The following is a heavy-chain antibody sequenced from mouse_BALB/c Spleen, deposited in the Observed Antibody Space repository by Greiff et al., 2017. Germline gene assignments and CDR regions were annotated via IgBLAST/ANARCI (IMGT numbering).Heavy chain of an antibody. J-gene: IGHJ4*01. CDR2: ISYSGST. V-gene: IGHV3-2*02. Sequence: DVQLQESGPGLVKPSQSLSLTCTVTGYSITSDYAWNWIRQFPGNKLEWMGYISYSGSTSYNPSLKSRISITRDTSKNQFFLQLNSVTTEDTATYYCARRGMNAMDYWGQGTSVTVSS. CDR1: GYSITSDYA. CDR3: ARRGMNAMDY.